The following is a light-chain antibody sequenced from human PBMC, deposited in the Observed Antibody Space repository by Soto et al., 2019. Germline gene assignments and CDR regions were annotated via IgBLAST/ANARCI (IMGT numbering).Light chain of an antibody. V-gene: IGKV1-39*01. J-gene: IGKJ1*01. CDR3: QQSYSTPRT. CDR2: EAS. Sequence: DIQMTQSPSSLSASVGDRVTITCRASQNINKYLNWYQHKPGKAPKLLIYEASSLQGGVPSRFSGTESGTDVTLTIDSLQPEDFATYYCQQSYSTPRTFGQGTNVEIK. CDR1: QNINKY.